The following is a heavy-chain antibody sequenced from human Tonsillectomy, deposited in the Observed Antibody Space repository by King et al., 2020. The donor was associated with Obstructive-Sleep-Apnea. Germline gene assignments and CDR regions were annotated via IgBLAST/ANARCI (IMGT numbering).Heavy chain of an antibody. CDR2: ISGGAESI. CDR3: AISETGRDTVARENPRDTLYLQMNSLRAEETAVYYCAKRNVGESPHFDH. D-gene: IGHD3-10*01. J-gene: IGHJ4*02. CDR1: GLTFSNNV. V-gene: IGHV3-23*04. Sequence: VQLVESGGGLVQPGGSLRLSCAASGLTFSNNVMHWVRQAPGKGLEWVSVISGGAESIYYADSVKGRFTISRDNSRTTLFLQMTGRGAEDTAVIYYAISETGRDTVARENPRDTLYLQMNSLRAEETAVYYCAKRNVGESPHFDHWGQGSLVTVSS.